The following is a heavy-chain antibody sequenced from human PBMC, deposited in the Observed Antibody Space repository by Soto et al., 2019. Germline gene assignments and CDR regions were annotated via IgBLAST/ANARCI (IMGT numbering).Heavy chain of an antibody. CDR3: ARGRQGAGIVVVPAATHLYCYGMDV. V-gene: IGHV1-69*13. J-gene: IGHJ6*02. Sequence: SVKVSCKASGGTFSSYAISWVRQAPGQGLEWMGGIIPIFGTANYAQKFQGRVTITADESTSTAYMELSSLRSEDTAVYYCARGRQGAGIVVVPAATHLYCYGMDVWGQGTTVTVSS. CDR2: IIPIFGTA. CDR1: GGTFSSYA. D-gene: IGHD2-2*01.